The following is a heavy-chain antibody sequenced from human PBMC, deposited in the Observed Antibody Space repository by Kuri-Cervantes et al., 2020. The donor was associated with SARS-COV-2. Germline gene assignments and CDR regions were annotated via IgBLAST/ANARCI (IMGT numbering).Heavy chain of an antibody. CDR2: IYSGGST. D-gene: IGHD4-23*01. Sequence: GESLKISCATSGFTFTSYAMSWVRQAPGKGLEWVSVIYSGGSTYYADSVKGRFTISRDNSKNTLYLQMNSLRAEDTVVYYCASTQISYGGNSGSYWYFDLWGRGTLVTVSS. CDR3: ASTQISYGGNSGSYWYFDL. V-gene: IGHV3-53*01. J-gene: IGHJ2*01. CDR1: GFTFTSYA.